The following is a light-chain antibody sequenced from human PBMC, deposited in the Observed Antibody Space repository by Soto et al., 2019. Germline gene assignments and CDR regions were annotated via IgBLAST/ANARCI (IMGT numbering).Light chain of an antibody. V-gene: IGKV1-27*01. J-gene: IGKJ3*01. CDR2: AAS. CDR3: QKYSRVPA. CDR1: QGIRNF. Sequence: DIQMTQSPTSLSASVGDRVTITCRASQGIRNFVAWYQQKPGKAPKLLIYAASTLQSGVPSRFSGSGSGTDFTLTINSLQPEDVETYSFQKYSRVPAFGPGTKVEIK.